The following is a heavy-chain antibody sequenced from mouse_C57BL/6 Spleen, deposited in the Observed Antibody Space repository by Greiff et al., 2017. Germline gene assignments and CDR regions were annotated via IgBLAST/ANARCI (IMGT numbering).Heavy chain of an antibody. D-gene: IGHD2-1*01. V-gene: IGHV5-16*01. Sequence: EVHLVESEGGLVQPGSSMKLSCTASGFTFSDYYMAWVRQVPEKGLEWVANINYDGSSTYYLDSLKSRFIISRDNAKNILYLQMSSLKSEDTATYYCARVYYGNYNSYYAMDYWGQGTSVTVSS. CDR2: INYDGSST. CDR1: GFTFSDYY. CDR3: ARVYYGNYNSYYAMDY. J-gene: IGHJ4*01.